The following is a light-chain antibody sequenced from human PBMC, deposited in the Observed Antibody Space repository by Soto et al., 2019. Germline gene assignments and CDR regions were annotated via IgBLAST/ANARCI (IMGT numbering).Light chain of an antibody. V-gene: IGKV1-39*01. Sequence: DIQMTQSPSSLSASVGDRVTITCRASQSIGNFLNWYQQRPGKAPELLIYAASNLQSGVPSRFSGSGSGTAFTLTISSLRPADFATYYCQQTYSTWTFGQGTKVDI. CDR3: QQTYSTWT. CDR1: QSIGNF. J-gene: IGKJ1*01. CDR2: AAS.